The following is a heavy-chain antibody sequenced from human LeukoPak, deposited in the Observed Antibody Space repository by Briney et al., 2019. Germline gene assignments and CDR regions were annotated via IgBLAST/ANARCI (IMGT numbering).Heavy chain of an antibody. CDR2: IYYSGST. CDR3: ARGVSITGWFDP. D-gene: IGHD1-20*01. J-gene: IGHJ5*02. CDR1: GFTFSSYW. V-gene: IGHV4-59*01. Sequence: GSLRLSCAASGFTFSSYWMSWIRQPPGKGLEWIGYIYYSGSTNYNPSLKSRVTISVDTSKNQFSLKLSSVTAADTAVYYCARGVSITGWFDPWGQGTLVTVSS.